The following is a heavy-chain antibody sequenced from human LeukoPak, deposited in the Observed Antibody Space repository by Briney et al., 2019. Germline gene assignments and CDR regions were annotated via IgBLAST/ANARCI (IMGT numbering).Heavy chain of an antibody. CDR3: ALLRYSFYGMDF. CDR1: GVTFSSYS. Sequence: PGGTLRLSCSASGVTFSSYSMHWVRQAPGKGLEYVSAISSNGGSTYYADSVKGRFTISCDNSKNTLYLPMSSLRAEDTAVYCCALLRYSFYGMDFWGKGTTVTVSS. CDR2: ISSNGGST. J-gene: IGHJ6*04. D-gene: IGHD3-9*01. V-gene: IGHV3-64D*06.